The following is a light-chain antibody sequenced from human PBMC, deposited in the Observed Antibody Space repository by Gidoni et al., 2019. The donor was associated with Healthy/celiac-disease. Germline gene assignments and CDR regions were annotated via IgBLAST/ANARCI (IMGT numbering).Light chain of an antibody. CDR1: QSVSSN. CDR3: QQYNNWPCS. J-gene: IGKJ2*04. Sequence: EIVMTQSPATRSVSPGERATLSCRASQSVSSNLAWYQQKPGQAPRLLIYGASTRATGIPARFSGSGSGTECTLTISSLQSEDFAVYYCQQYNNWPCSFGQGTKLEIK. CDR2: GAS. V-gene: IGKV3-15*01.